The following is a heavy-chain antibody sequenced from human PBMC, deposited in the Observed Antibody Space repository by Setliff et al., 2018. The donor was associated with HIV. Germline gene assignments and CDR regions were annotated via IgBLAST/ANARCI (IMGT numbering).Heavy chain of an antibody. CDR3: TIPASSLAPN. J-gene: IGHJ4*02. CDR2: IRSSGDT. Sequence: SETLSLTCTVSGASISSHNYYWGWIRQTPGKGLEWIASIRSSGDTYYNPSLQSRVIISVDTSNNQISLKLTSVTAADTAVYYCTIPASSLAPNWGRGTQVTVSS. CDR1: GASISSHNYY. V-gene: IGHV4-39*01.